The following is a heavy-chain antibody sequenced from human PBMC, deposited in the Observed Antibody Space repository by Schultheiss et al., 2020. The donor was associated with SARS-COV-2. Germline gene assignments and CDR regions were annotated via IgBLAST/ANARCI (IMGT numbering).Heavy chain of an antibody. D-gene: IGHD6-13*01. Sequence: SETLSLTCTVSGGSISSSSYYWGWIRQPPGKGLEWIGSIYYSGSTYYNPSLKSRVTISVDTSKNQFSLKLSSVTAADTAVYYCAREDRSSSGNNWFDPWGQGTLVTVSS. CDR3: AREDRSSSGNNWFDP. CDR2: IYYSGST. J-gene: IGHJ5*02. CDR1: GGSISSSSYY. V-gene: IGHV4-39*07.